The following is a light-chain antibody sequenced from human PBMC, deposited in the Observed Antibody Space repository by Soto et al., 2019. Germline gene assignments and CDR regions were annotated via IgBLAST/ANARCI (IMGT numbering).Light chain of an antibody. Sequence: EILLTQSPGTLSLSPGERATLSCRASQSVSSRNLAWYQQKPGQAPRLLIYGASSRATGIPDRFSGGGSGTDFTLTINRLEPEDFAVYYCQQYGSSSLFGQGTRLEIK. V-gene: IGKV3-20*01. CDR1: QSVSSRN. CDR3: QQYGSSSL. J-gene: IGKJ5*01. CDR2: GAS.